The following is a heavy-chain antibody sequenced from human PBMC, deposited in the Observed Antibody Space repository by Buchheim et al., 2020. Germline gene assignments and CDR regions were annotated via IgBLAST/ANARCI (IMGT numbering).Heavy chain of an antibody. Sequence: QVQLVESGGGVVQPGRSLRLSCAASGFTFSSYAMHWVRQAPGKGLEWVAVISYDGSNKYYADSVKGRFTISRDNSKKTLYLQMNSLRAEDTAVYYCARDRVLRFLEWLSRFGMDVWGQGTT. J-gene: IGHJ6*02. D-gene: IGHD3-3*01. CDR1: GFTFSSYA. V-gene: IGHV3-30-3*01. CDR3: ARDRVLRFLEWLSRFGMDV. CDR2: ISYDGSNK.